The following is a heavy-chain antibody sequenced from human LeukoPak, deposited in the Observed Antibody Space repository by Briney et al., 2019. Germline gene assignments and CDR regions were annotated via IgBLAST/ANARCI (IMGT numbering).Heavy chain of an antibody. D-gene: IGHD6-19*01. V-gene: IGHV4-39*07. Sequence: SETLSLACTVSGGSISSSSYYWGWIRQPPGKGLEWIGSIYYSGSTYYNPSLKSRVIISVDTSKNQFSLKLSSVTAADTAVYYCARDFSIGSYCGGGTYFDYWGQGSLVTVSS. J-gene: IGHJ4*02. CDR1: GGSISSSSYY. CDR3: ARDFSIGSYCGGGTYFDY. CDR2: IYYSGST.